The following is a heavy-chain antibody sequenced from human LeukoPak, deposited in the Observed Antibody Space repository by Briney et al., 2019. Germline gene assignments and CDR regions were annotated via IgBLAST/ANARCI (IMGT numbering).Heavy chain of an antibody. CDR1: GISFRNYG. Sequence: GGSLRLSCAASGISFRNYGMSWVRQAPARGPEWVSSLRGNDETFYADSVKGRFTLSRDDSRNTEYVQLNNLRGKDTAMYYCARASWVSDPDAVRWGQGTQVTVSS. V-gene: IGHV3-23*01. J-gene: IGHJ4*02. D-gene: IGHD3-10*01. CDR2: LRGNDET. CDR3: ARASWVSDPDAVR.